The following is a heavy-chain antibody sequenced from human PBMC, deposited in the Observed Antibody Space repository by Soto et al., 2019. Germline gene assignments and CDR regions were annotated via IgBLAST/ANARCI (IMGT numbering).Heavy chain of an antibody. CDR2: INHSGST. J-gene: IGHJ5*02. V-gene: IGHV4-34*01. CDR1: GGSFSGYY. CDR3: ARDKRGYDILTGYYPNWFDP. Sequence: PSETLSLTCAVYGGSFSGYYWSWIRQPPGKGLEWIGEINHSGSTNYNPSLKSRVTISVDTSKNQFSLKLSSVTAADTAVYYCARDKRGYDILTGYYPNWFDPWGQGTLVTVSS. D-gene: IGHD3-9*01.